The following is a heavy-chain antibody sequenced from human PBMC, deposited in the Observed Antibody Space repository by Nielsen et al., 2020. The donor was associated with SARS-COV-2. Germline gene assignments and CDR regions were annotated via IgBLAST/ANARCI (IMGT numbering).Heavy chain of an antibody. D-gene: IGHD6-19*01. J-gene: IGHJ6*02. CDR3: AREGAGTDYYYGMDV. CDR2: IKQDGSEK. CDR1: GFSFSGYW. V-gene: IGHV3-7*01. Sequence: GESLKISCAASGFSFSGYWMSWVRQAPGKGLEWVANIKQDGSEKYYVDSVKGRFTISRDNSKNTLYLQMNSLRAEDTAVYYCAREGAGTDYYYGMDVWGQGTTVTVSS.